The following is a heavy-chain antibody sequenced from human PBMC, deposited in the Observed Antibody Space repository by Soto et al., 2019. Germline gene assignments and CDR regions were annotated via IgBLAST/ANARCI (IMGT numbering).Heavy chain of an antibody. CDR1: GFTFSSYA. J-gene: IGHJ5*02. D-gene: IGHD2-2*02. CDR2: ISYDGSNK. V-gene: IGHV3-30-3*01. Sequence: GGSLRLSCAASGFTFSSYAMHWVRQAPGKGLEWVAVISYDGSNKYYADSVKGRFTISRDNSKNTLYLQMNSLRAEDTAVYYCARERECSSTSCYTYWFDPWGQGTLVTVSS. CDR3: ARERECSSTSCYTYWFDP.